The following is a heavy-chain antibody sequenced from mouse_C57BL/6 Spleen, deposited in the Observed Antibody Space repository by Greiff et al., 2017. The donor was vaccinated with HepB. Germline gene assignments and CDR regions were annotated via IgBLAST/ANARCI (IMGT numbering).Heavy chain of an antibody. Sequence: EVQLQESGGGLVQPGGSMKLSCVASGFTFSNYWMNWVRQSPEKGLEWVAQIRLKSDNYATHYAESVKGRFTISRDDSKSSVYLQMNNLRAEDTGIYYCTAYYYGSSYLVDYWGQGTTLTVSS. J-gene: IGHJ2*01. V-gene: IGHV6-3*01. CDR3: TAYYYGSSYLVDY. CDR2: IRLKSDNYAT. CDR1: GFTFSNYW. D-gene: IGHD1-1*01.